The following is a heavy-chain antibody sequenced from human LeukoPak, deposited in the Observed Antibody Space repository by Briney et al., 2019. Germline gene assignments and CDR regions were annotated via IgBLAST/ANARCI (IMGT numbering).Heavy chain of an antibody. J-gene: IGHJ4*02. CDR1: GYTLTELS. CDR3: ATALPVAAAGLFDY. Sequence: GASVKVSCKVSGYTLTELSMHWVRQAPGKGLEWMGGFDPEDGETIYAQKFQGRVTMTEDTSTDTAYMELSSLRSEDTAVYYCATALPVAAAGLFDYWGQGTLVTVSS. V-gene: IGHV1-24*01. CDR2: FDPEDGET. D-gene: IGHD6-13*01.